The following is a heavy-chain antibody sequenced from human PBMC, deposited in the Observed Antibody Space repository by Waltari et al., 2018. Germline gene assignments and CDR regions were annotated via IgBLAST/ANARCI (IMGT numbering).Heavy chain of an antibody. V-gene: IGHV1-69-2*01. D-gene: IGHD1-26*01. CDR3: ATDTWGRDWYFDL. CDR1: GYTFTDYY. J-gene: IGHJ2*01. CDR2: GDPEDGET. Sequence: EVQLVQSGAEVKKPGATVKISCKASGYTFTDYYMHWVQQAPGKGLEWMGRGDPEDGETIDEEKFQGRVTITADTSTDTAYMELSSLRSEDTAVYYCATDTWGRDWYFDLWGRGTLVTVSS.